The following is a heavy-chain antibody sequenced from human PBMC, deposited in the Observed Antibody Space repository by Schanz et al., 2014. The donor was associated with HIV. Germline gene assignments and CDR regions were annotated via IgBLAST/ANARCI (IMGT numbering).Heavy chain of an antibody. Sequence: QGQLVQSGGCVVQPGRSLRLSCAASGFTFSSYGMHWVRQAPGKGLEWVAVISYDGRNKNDADSVKGRFTISRDNSQNTLYLQMNSLTTEDTAVYYCARDVINYDFWSGYYTWGQGTRVTVSS. CDR3: ARDVINYDFWSGYYT. D-gene: IGHD3-3*01. CDR1: GFTFSSYG. V-gene: IGHV3-30*03. CDR2: ISYDGRNK. J-gene: IGHJ5*02.